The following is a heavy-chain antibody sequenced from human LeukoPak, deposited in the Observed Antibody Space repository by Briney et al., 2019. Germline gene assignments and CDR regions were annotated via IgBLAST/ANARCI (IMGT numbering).Heavy chain of an antibody. D-gene: IGHD3-16*01. J-gene: IGHJ4*02. V-gene: IGHV3-30*18. Sequence: GRSLRLSCAASGFTFSSYGMHWVRQAPGKGLEWVAVISYDGSNKYYADSVKGRFTISRDNSKNTLYLQMNSLRAEDTAVYYCAKDHRLMITFGGVTIDYWGQGTLVTVSS. CDR2: ISYDGSNK. CDR1: GFTFSSYG. CDR3: AKDHRLMITFGGVTIDY.